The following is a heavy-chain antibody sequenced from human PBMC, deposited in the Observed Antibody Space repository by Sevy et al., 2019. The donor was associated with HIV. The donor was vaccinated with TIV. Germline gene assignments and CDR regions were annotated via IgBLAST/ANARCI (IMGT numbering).Heavy chain of an antibody. J-gene: IGHJ4*02. Sequence: GGSLRLSCAASGFTFSSYAMSWVRHAPGKGLEWVSAISGSGYLTYYTDSVKGRFTISRDNSKNTLYLQMNSLRAEDKAVYYCAKEGGGYYYDSSGLFDYWGQGTLVTVSS. V-gene: IGHV3-23*01. D-gene: IGHD3-22*01. CDR3: AKEGGGYYYDSSGLFDY. CDR2: ISGSGYLT. CDR1: GFTFSSYA.